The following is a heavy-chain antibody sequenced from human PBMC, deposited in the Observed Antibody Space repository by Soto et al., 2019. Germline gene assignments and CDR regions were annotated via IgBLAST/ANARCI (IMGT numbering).Heavy chain of an antibody. J-gene: IGHJ3*02. CDR2: IRNRAYGYTT. V-gene: IGHV3-72*01. CDR3: TRVRSSSWGLDDFDI. CDR1: GFTFSDHY. D-gene: IGHD6-13*01. Sequence: GGSLRLSCAASGFTFSDHYMDWVRQAPGKGLEWVGRIRNRAYGYTTEYAASVRGRFTISRDDSKDSLFLQMNSLQTEDTAMYYCTRVRSSSWGLDDFDIWGLGTMVTVSS.